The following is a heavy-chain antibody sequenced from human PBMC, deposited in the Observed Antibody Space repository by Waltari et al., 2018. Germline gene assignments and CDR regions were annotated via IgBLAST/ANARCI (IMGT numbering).Heavy chain of an antibody. V-gene: IGHV3-43*01. CDR2: ISWDGGIT. Sequence: EVQLVESGGVVVQPGGSLRLSCAASRFTFDIYTMYWVRQAPGKGLEWVSLISWDGGITYYADSVKGRFTISRDNSKNSLFLQMNSLTTEDTALYYCAKDSGSGSYIDYWGQGTLVTVSS. CDR1: RFTFDIYT. J-gene: IGHJ4*02. D-gene: IGHD3-10*01. CDR3: AKDSGSGSYIDY.